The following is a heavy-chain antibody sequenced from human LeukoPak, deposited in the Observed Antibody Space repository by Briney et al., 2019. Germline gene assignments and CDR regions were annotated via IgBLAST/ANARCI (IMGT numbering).Heavy chain of an antibody. D-gene: IGHD2-8*02. J-gene: IGHJ4*02. V-gene: IGHV3-23*01. CDR1: GFTFSSHA. CDR3: AKGAGGYIDY. CDR2: ISATGHNT. Sequence: TGGSLRLSCAASGFTFSSHAMIWVRQAPGKGLEWVSPISATGHNTYYADSVKGRFTISRDNSKNTLYLQMNSLRAEDTAVYYCAKGAGGYIDYWGQGTVVTVSS.